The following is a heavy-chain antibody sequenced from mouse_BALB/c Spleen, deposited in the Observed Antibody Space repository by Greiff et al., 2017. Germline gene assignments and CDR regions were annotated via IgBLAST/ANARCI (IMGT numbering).Heavy chain of an antibody. CDR2: IWGDGST. CDR1: GFSLTGYG. V-gene: IGHV2-6-7*01. D-gene: IGHD2-14*01. Sequence: QVHVKQSGPGLVAPSQSLSITCTVSGFSLTGYGVNWVRQPPGKGLEWLGMIWGDGSTDYNSALKSRLSISKDNSKSQVFLKMNSLQTDDTARYYCARDRGYSGKWFAYWGQGTLVTVSA. CDR3: ARDRGYSGKWFAY. J-gene: IGHJ3*01.